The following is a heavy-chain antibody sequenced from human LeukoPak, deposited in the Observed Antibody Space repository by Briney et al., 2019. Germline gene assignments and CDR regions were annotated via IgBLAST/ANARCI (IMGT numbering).Heavy chain of an antibody. D-gene: IGHD3-16*01. CDR3: ARDATRGGDFDY. J-gene: IGHJ4*02. CDR1: GLTFSRFW. CDR2: INEDGSQI. V-gene: IGHV3-7*01. Sequence: GGSLRLSCAASGLTFSRFWMTWVRQAPGKGLEWVANINEDGSQIYYVGSVKGRFTVSRDNARDSLYLQMTSLRVEDTAIYYCARDATRGGDFDYWGQGTLVTVSS.